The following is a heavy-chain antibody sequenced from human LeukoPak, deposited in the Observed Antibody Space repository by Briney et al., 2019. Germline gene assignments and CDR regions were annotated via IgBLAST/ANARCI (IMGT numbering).Heavy chain of an antibody. CDR1: GFTFSSYW. CDR2: IKQDGSEK. V-gene: IGHV3-7*01. D-gene: IGHD1-26*01. J-gene: IGHJ4*02. Sequence: PGGSLRLSCAASGFTFSSYWMSWVRQAPGKGLEWVANIKQDGSEKYYVDSVKGRLTISRDNAKNSLYLQMNSLRAEDTAVYYCARDKAVGTTYFDYWGQGTLVTVSS. CDR3: ARDKAVGTTYFDY.